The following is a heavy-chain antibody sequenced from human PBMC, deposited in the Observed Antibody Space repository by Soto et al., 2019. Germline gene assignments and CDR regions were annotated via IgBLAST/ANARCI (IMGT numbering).Heavy chain of an antibody. V-gene: IGHV4-39*01. CDR1: GGSISSSSYY. CDR3: ARHNRIAVAGTYYYYGMDV. D-gene: IGHD6-19*01. J-gene: IGHJ6*02. CDR2: IYYSGST. Sequence: SETLSLTCTVSGGSISSSSYYWGWIRQPPGKGLEWIGSIYYSGSTYYNPSLKSRVTISVDTSKNQFSLKLSSVTAADTAVYYCARHNRIAVAGTYYYYGMDVWGQGTTVTVSS.